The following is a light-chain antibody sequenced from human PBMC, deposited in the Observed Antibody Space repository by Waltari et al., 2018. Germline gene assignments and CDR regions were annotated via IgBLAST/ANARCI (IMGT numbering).Light chain of an antibody. V-gene: IGKV1-9*01. J-gene: IGKJ4*01. Sequence: DIALTHSPSFLSASGGDRVTITCRASQGIDTYLAWYQQRPGKAPNLLIYAASPLQSGIPSRFSGSGSGTEFTLTISSLQPEDFATYYCLQLSSYPLTFGGGTKVEIK. CDR3: LQLSSYPLT. CDR1: QGIDTY. CDR2: AAS.